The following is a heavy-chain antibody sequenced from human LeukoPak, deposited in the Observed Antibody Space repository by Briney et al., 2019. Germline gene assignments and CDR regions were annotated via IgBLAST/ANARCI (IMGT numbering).Heavy chain of an antibody. D-gene: IGHD6-19*01. Sequence: SVKVSCKASGGTFSSYAISWVRQAPGQGLEWMGGVIPIFGTANYAQKFQGRVTITADESTSTAYMELSSLRSEDTAVYYCATPQQWLAYYFDYWGQGTLVTVSS. V-gene: IGHV1-69*13. CDR1: GGTFSSYA. CDR3: ATPQQWLAYYFDY. J-gene: IGHJ4*02. CDR2: VIPIFGTA.